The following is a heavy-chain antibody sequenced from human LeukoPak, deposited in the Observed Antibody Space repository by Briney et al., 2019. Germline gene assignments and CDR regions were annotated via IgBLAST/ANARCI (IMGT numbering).Heavy chain of an antibody. CDR3: ARVGGGYCSSTSCPHNYFDY. CDR2: ISYDGSNK. CDR1: GFTFSSYA. V-gene: IGHV3-30*04. D-gene: IGHD2-2*01. J-gene: IGHJ4*02. Sequence: GRSPRLSCAASGFTFSSYAMHWVRQAPGKGLEWVAVISYDGSNKYYADSVKGRFTISRDNSKNTLYLQMNSLRAEDTAVYYCARVGGGYCSSTSCPHNYFDYWGQGTLVTVSS.